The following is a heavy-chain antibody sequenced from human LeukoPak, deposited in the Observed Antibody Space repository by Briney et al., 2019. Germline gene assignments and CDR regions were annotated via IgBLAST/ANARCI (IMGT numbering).Heavy chain of an antibody. V-gene: IGHV4-4*02. CDR1: GGSISSSNW. CDR2: IYHSGST. Sequence: SGTLSLTCAVSGGSISSSNWWSWVRQPPGKGLEWIGEIYHSGSTNYNPSLKSRVTISVDKPKNQFSLKLSSVTAADTAVYYCARGYGSGSFYDYWGQGTLVTVSS. D-gene: IGHD3-10*01. J-gene: IGHJ4*02. CDR3: ARGYGSGSFYDY.